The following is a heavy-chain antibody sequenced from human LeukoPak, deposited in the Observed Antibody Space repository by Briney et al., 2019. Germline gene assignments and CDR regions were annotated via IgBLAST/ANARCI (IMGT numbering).Heavy chain of an antibody. CDR1: GFSLSDRGMT. Sequence: SGPALVTPTQTLTLTCTFSGFSLSDRGMTVSWFRQPPGKALEWLARIDWDDDNYYSASLRTRLSISKDTSRNQVVLTMTNMDPVDTATYYCARANNDYFLRDGMDVWGQGTTVTVS. J-gene: IGHJ6*02. CDR3: ARANNDYFLRDGMDV. V-gene: IGHV2-70*11. D-gene: IGHD2/OR15-2a*01. CDR2: IDWDDDN.